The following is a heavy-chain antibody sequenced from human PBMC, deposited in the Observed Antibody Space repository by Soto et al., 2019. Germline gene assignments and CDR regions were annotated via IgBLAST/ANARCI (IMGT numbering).Heavy chain of an antibody. D-gene: IGHD5-18*01. CDR2: VNYDGTSA. Sequence: EVQLLESGGGLVQPGGTLTLSCAASGFTLSHYWMHWVRQAPGRGLVWVSRVNYDGTSAHYADSVKGRFTISRANAKNTLYLQMSSLRAEDTAIYYCVRSSSGCFDHWGQGAVVTVSS. J-gene: IGHJ4*02. CDR1: GFTLSHYW. V-gene: IGHV3-74*01. CDR3: VRSSSGCFDH.